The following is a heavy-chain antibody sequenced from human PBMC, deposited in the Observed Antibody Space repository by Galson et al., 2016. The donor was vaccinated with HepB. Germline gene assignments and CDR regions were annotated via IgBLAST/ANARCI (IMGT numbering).Heavy chain of an antibody. D-gene: IGHD3-10*01. V-gene: IGHV3-15*01. Sequence: SLRLSCAASGFSFSHAWMGWVRQAPGKGLEWVGRIKRNADGGTTDYAAPVKGRFTISRDDSKNTLYLQMNSLKTEDTAVYYCITDRLGWAPAWVGAFFDYGGQGTLVTVSS. J-gene: IGHJ4*02. CDR3: ITDRLGWAPAWVGAFFDY. CDR2: IKRNADGGTT. CDR1: GFSFSHAW.